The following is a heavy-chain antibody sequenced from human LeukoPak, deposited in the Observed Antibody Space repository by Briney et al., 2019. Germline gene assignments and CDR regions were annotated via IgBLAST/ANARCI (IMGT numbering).Heavy chain of an antibody. CDR2: MNPNSGGT. J-gene: IGHJ6*03. V-gene: IGHV1-2*02. CDR1: GYTFTSYD. CDR3: AREGKDIVVVPAALYYYYYMDV. Sequence: ASVKVSCKASGYTFTSYDINWVRQATGQGLEWMGWMNPNSGGTNYARKFQGRVTMTRDTSISTAYMELSRLRSDDTAVYYCAREGKDIVVVPAALYYYYYMDVWGKGTTVTVSS. D-gene: IGHD2-2*01.